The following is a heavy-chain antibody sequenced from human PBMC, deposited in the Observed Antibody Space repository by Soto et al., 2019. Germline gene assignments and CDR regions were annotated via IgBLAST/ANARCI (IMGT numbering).Heavy chain of an antibody. CDR1: GFSLSTRGVG. CDR2: IYWDDDK. Sequence: QITLKESGPPLVKPTQTLTLTCACSGFSLSTRGVGVGWIRQPPGKALEWLALIYWDDDKRYSPSLESRLTITKDTSKNQVVLTMTDVDPVDTATYYCAHRRIGLEGSMRYFDYWGQGTLVTVSS. J-gene: IGHJ4*02. D-gene: IGHD3-22*01. CDR3: AHRRIGLEGSMRYFDY. V-gene: IGHV2-5*02.